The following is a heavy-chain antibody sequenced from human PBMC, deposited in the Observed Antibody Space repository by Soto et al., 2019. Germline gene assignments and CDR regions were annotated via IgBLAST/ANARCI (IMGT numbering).Heavy chain of an antibody. J-gene: IGHJ4*02. V-gene: IGHV3-74*01. CDR2: INSDGSST. CDR1: GFTFSDYW. Sequence: EVQLVESGGGLVQPGGSLRLSCAASGFTFSDYWMHWVRQAPGKGLVWVSRINSDGSSTFYADSVKGRFTISRDNAKNTLYLQMNSLRAEDTAVYYCASSLLTPFDYWDQGTLVTVSS. D-gene: IGHD7-27*01. CDR3: ASSLLTPFDY.